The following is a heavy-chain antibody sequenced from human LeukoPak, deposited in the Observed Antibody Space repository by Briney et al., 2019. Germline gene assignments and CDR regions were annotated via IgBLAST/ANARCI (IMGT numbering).Heavy chain of an antibody. CDR2: ICYSGTT. CDR3: ARECGSGSYCLDY. V-gene: IGHV4-31*03. J-gene: IGHJ4*02. CDR1: GGSISSGDYY. Sequence: SETLSLTCTVSGGSISSGDYYWSWIRQHPGKGLEWIGYICYSGTTNYNPSLKSRVTISVDTSKNQFSLKLSSVTAADTAVYYCARECGSGSYCLDYWGQGTLVTVSS. D-gene: IGHD3-10*01.